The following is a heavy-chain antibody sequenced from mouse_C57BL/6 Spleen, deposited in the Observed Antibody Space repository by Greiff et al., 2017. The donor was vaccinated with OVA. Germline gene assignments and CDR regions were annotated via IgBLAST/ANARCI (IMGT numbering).Heavy chain of an antibody. D-gene: IGHD4-1*01. V-gene: IGHV1-15*01. J-gene: IGHJ3*01. CDR1: GYTFTDYE. CDR3: TRTGTEAY. Sequence: QVQLQQSGAELVRPGASVTLSCKASGYTFTDYEMHWVKQTPVHGLEWIGAIDPETGGTAYNQKFKGKAILTADKASSTAYMELRSLTSEDSAVYYCTRTGTEAYWGQGTLVTVSA. CDR2: IDPETGGT.